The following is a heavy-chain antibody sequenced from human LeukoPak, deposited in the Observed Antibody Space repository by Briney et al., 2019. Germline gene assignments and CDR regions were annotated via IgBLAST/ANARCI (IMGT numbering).Heavy chain of an antibody. J-gene: IGHJ2*01. CDR2: IYYSGST. Sequence: PSETLSLTCTVSGGSISSGDYYWSWIRQPPGKGLEWIGYIYYSGSTYYNPSLKSRVTISLDTSKNQFSLKLSSVTAADTAVYYCARGAYYDSSGVGYWYFDLWGRGTLVTVSS. CDR1: GGSISSGDYY. CDR3: ARGAYYDSSGVGYWYFDL. V-gene: IGHV4-30-4*01. D-gene: IGHD3-22*01.